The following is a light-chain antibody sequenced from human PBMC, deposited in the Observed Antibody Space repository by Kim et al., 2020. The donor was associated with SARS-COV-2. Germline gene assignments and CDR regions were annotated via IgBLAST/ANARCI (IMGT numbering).Light chain of an antibody. J-gene: IGLJ3*02. Sequence: LTQPASVSGSPGQSITISCTGTSSDVGGYNYVSWYQQHPGKAPKLMIYDVSNRPSGVSNRFSGSKSGNTASLTISGIQAEDEADYYCSSYTSSSTRVFGGGTKLTVL. V-gene: IGLV2-14*03. CDR2: DVS. CDR1: SSDVGGYNY. CDR3: SSYTSSSTRV.